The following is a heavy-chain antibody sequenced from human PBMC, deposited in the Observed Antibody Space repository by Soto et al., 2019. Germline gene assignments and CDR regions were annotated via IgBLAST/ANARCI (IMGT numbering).Heavy chain of an antibody. J-gene: IGHJ3*02. CDR1: GGTFSSYA. V-gene: IGHV1-69*13. Sequence: SVKVSCKASGGTFSSYAISWVRQAPGQGLEWMGGIIPIFGTANYAQKFQGRVTITADESTSTAYMELSSLRSEDTAVYYCARDPEMATIESDAFDIWXQGTMVTVSS. D-gene: IGHD5-12*01. CDR2: IIPIFGTA. CDR3: ARDPEMATIESDAFDI.